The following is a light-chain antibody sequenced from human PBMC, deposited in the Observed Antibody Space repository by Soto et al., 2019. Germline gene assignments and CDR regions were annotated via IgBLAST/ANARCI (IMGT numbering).Light chain of an antibody. CDR1: QSVGTY. CDR2: YAS. V-gene: IGKV3-11*01. CDR3: QQRYNWPNT. Sequence: EIVLTQSPATLSLSPGERATLSCRASQSVGTYLAWYHHNPGQAPRLLIYYASNRATGIPARFSGSGSGTDFTLTISSPEPEDFAVYYCQQRYNWPNTFGQGTKLEIK. J-gene: IGKJ2*01.